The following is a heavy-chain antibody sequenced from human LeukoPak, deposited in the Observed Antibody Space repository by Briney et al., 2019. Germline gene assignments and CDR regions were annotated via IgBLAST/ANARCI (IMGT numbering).Heavy chain of an antibody. V-gene: IGHV3-23*01. D-gene: IGHD2-21*02. CDR1: GFTFSTYS. CDR2: ISGSGGST. CDR3: AKESAYCGRDCRSLSVY. J-gene: IGHJ4*02. Sequence: GGSQRLSCAASGFTFSTYSMSWDRQAPGNGLEWVSVISGSGGSTYYADSVKGRFTISRDSSKNTLYLQMNSLRAEDTAVYYCAKESAYCGRDCRSLSVYWDQGTLVTVSS.